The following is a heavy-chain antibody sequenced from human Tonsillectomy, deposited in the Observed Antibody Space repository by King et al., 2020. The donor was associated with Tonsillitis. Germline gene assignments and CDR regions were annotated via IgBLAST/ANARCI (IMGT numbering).Heavy chain of an antibody. CDR3: AISAGTFDY. J-gene: IGHJ4*02. D-gene: IGHD6-13*01. V-gene: IGHV1-8*02. CDR1: GYTFTNYD. CDR2: MNPNSGNT. Sequence: VQLVESGAEVKKPGASVKVSCKASGYTFTNYDINWVRQATGQGLEWMGWMNPNSGNTAYAQKFQGRVTMTRNTSISTAYIDLSSLRSEDTAVYYCAISAGTFDYWGQGTLVTVSS.